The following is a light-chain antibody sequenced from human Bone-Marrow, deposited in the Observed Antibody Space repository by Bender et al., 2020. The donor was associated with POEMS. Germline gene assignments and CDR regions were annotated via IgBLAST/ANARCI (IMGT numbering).Light chain of an antibody. CDR1: SSDVGGYNY. V-gene: IGLV2-11*01. CDR3: CSYAGGITYYV. J-gene: IGLJ1*01. CDR2: DVS. Sequence: QSVLTQPPSVSGAPGQRVTISCTGTSSDVGGYNYVSWYQQHPGKAPKVKIYDVSKRPSGVPDRFSGSKSGNTASLTISGLQAEDEADYFCCSYAGGITYYVFGTGTKVTVL.